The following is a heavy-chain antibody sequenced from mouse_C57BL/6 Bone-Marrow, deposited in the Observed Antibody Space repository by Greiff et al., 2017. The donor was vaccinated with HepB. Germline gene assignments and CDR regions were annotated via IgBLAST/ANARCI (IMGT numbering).Heavy chain of an antibody. D-gene: IGHD1-1*01. CDR1: GFTFSSYA. V-gene: IGHV5-4*01. Sequence: EVQLVESGGGLVKPGGSLKLSCAASGFTFSSYAMSWVRQTPEKRLEWVATISDGGSYTYYPDNVKGRFTISRVNAKNNLYLQMSHLKSEDTAMYYCARAPLLFYFDYWGQGTTLTVSS. CDR3: ARAPLLFYFDY. CDR2: ISDGGSYT. J-gene: IGHJ2*01.